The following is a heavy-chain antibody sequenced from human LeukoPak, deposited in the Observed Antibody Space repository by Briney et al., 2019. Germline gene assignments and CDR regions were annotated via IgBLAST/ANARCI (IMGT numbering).Heavy chain of an antibody. CDR3: ARIRRGDSSGYYYWAFDI. J-gene: IGHJ3*02. Sequence: LRLSCAASGFTFSSYWMSWVRQPPGKALEWLARIDWDDDKYYSTSLKTRLTISKDTSKNQVVLTMTNVDPVDTATYYCARIRRGDSSGYYYWAFDIWGQGTMVTVSS. CDR1: GFTFSSYW. D-gene: IGHD3-22*01. CDR2: IDWDDDK. V-gene: IGHV2-70*11.